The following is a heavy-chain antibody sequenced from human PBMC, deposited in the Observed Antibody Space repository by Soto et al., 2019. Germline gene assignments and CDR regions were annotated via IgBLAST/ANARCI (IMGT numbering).Heavy chain of an antibody. V-gene: IGHV1-18*01. CDR2: IGSGDT. J-gene: IGHJ3*01. Sequence: QVQLVQSGATQEKPGASVKVSCEAFGYSFDSYAYSWVRQAPGQGLEWMGRIGSGDTNYAQKLQGRVTMTTDTSTNTVYMDLRSLRSGDTALYYCARENDPYGFDLWGQGTMVTVSS. CDR1: GYSFDSYA. CDR3: ARENDPYGFDL.